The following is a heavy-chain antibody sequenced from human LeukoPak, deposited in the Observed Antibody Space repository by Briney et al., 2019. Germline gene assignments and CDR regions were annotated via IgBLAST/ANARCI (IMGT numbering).Heavy chain of an antibody. V-gene: IGHV4-59*01. CDR3: ARGGNYWPQWWFDP. CDR1: GGSFSGYY. D-gene: IGHD1-26*01. CDR2: IYYTGST. Sequence: SGTLSLTCAVYGGSFSGYYWSWIRQPPGKGLEWIGYIYYTGSTSYNPSLKSRVTMSLDASRHQFSLELNSVTPADPAVYYCARGGNYWPQWWFDPWGRGTLVSVSS. J-gene: IGHJ5*02.